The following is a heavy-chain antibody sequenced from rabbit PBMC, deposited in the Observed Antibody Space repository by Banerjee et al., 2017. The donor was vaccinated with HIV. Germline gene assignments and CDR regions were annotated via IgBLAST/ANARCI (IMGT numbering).Heavy chain of an antibody. V-gene: IGHV1S47*01. J-gene: IGHJ4*01. CDR2: IVPIFGVT. CDR3: VRDRANIGGDYGPYYFDL. CDR1: GFDFSTYS. D-gene: IGHD2-1*01. Sequence: QEQLVESGGGLVQPGGSLKVSCKASGFDFSTYSMSWVRQAPGKGLEWIGYIVPIFGVTSYANWVNGRFTISSHNAQNTLYLQLDSLTAADTATYFCVRDRANIGGDYGPYYFDLWGPGTLVTVS.